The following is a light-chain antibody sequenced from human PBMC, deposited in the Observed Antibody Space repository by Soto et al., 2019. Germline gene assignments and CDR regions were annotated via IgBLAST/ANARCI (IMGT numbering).Light chain of an antibody. V-gene: IGKV1-5*03. CDR1: QSTSTW. J-gene: IGKJ1*01. Sequence: DIQMTQSPSTLSASVGDRVTITCRASQSTSTWLAWYQHKPGKAPNLLIYKASSLESGVPSRFSGSGSGTEFTLIISRLQPDDVATYYCQQYGRYRTFGQGTKVEIK. CDR2: KAS. CDR3: QQYGRYRT.